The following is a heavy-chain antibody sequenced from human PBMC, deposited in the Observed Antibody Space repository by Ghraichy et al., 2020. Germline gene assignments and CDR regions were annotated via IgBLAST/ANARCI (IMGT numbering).Heavy chain of an antibody. CDR2: IYAAGNT. CDR1: GFTVSSDY. V-gene: IGHV3-53*01. Sequence: GGSLRLSCVASGFTVSSDYMSWVRQAPGKGLEWVSVIYAAGNTYYADSVKGRFTISRDNSKNTVYLQMNSLRAEDTAVYYCARDQSPYLHWGQGTLVTVSS. CDR3: ARDQSPYLH. J-gene: IGHJ4*02.